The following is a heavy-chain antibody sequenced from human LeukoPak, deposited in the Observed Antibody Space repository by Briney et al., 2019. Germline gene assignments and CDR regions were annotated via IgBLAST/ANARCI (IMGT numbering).Heavy chain of an antibody. V-gene: IGHV4-59*01. D-gene: IGHD6-19*01. CDR2: IFYSGST. J-gene: IGHJ4*02. CDR1: GDSISSYY. CDR3: ARTPDSSGRYGPPSDY. Sequence: PSETLSLTCTVSGDSISSYYWSWIRQPPGKGLEWIGYIFYSGSTNYNPSLKSRVTISVDTSKNQFSLKLSSVTAADTAVYYCARTPDSSGRYGPPSDYWGQGTLVTVSS.